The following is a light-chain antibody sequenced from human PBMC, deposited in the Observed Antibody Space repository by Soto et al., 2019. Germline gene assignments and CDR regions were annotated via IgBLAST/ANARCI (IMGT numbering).Light chain of an antibody. Sequence: QSALTQPPSASGSPGQSVTISCTGTSSDVGGYSFVSWYQHHAGKAPKLIIYDVTKRPSGVSDRFSGSQIGNTAFLTVSGLQTEDEADYFCSSYAGANFYVFGSGTKVTVL. CDR1: SSDVGGYSF. V-gene: IGLV2-8*01. J-gene: IGLJ1*01. CDR3: SSYAGANFYV. CDR2: DVT.